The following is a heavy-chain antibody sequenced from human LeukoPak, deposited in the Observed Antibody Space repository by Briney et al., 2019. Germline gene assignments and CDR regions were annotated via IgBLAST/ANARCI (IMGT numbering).Heavy chain of an antibody. D-gene: IGHD5-24*01. J-gene: IGHJ4*02. CDR3: TRDHRNYMFDY. Sequence: GGSLRPSCAASGFTFSSHWMHWVRQVPGKGLVWVSLSSDGSITTYADSVKGRFTISRDNAKNTVFLQMNSLRVEDTAVYFCTRDHRNYMFDYWGQGILVTVSS. CDR2: SSDGSIT. V-gene: IGHV3-74*01. CDR1: GFTFSSHW.